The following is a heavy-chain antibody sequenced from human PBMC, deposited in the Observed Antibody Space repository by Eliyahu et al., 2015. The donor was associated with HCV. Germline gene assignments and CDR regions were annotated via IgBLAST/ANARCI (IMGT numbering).Heavy chain of an antibody. Sequence: QVQLQQWGAGLLKPSETLSLTCAVYGGSFSGYYWSWIRQPPGKGLEWIGEINHSGSTHYNPSLKSRVTISVDTSKNQFSLKLSSVTTADTAVYYCARDSSSTYHFDYWGQGTLVTVSS. CDR3: ARDSSSTYHFDY. D-gene: IGHD2-2*01. V-gene: IGHV4-34*01. CDR1: GGSFSGYY. CDR2: INHSGST. J-gene: IGHJ4*02.